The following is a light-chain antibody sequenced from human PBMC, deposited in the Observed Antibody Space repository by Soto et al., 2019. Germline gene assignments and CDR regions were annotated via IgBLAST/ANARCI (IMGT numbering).Light chain of an antibody. CDR3: LSFTTSDTYV. CDR1: STDVGRYNY. CDR2: DVS. V-gene: IGLV2-14*01. Sequence: QCALTQPASVSGSLLQSITISCTGTSTDVGRYNYVSWYQQHPGKAPKLMIYDVSSRPSGVSNRFSGSKSGDTASLIISGLQAEDEADYYCLSFTTSDTYVFGTGTKVTVL. J-gene: IGLJ1*01.